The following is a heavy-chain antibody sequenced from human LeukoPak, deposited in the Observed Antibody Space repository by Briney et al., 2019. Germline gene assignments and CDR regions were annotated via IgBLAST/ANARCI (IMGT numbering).Heavy chain of an antibody. J-gene: IGHJ5*02. Sequence: PSETLSLTCTVSGGSISSYYWSWLRQPPGKGLEWIGYIYYSGSTNYNPSLKSRVTISVDTSKNQFSLKLSSVTAADTAVYYCARRVLAGRKTWFDPWGQGTLVTVSS. CDR2: IYYSGST. CDR1: GGSISSYY. D-gene: IGHD3-10*01. V-gene: IGHV4-59*01. CDR3: ARRVLAGRKTWFDP.